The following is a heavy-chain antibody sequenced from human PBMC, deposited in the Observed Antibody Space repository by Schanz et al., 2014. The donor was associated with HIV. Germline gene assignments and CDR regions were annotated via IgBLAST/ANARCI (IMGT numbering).Heavy chain of an antibody. D-gene: IGHD2-15*01. J-gene: IGHJ4*02. CDR3: ARGRSGYCSGGSCPYGRYYFDY. CDR1: GYTFTGYY. Sequence: QVQLVQSGAEVKKPGASVKVSCKASGYTFTGYYMHWVRQAPGQGLEWMGWINPNSGGTNYAQKFQGRVTMPGETSISTAYMELSRLRSDDTAVYYCARGRSGYCSGGSCPYGRYYFDYWGQGTLVTVSS. V-gene: IGHV1-2*02. CDR2: INPNSGGT.